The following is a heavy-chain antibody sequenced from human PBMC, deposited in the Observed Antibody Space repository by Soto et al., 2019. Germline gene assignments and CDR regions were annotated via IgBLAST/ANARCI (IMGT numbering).Heavy chain of an antibody. J-gene: IGHJ4*02. CDR3: ARAYGDYVFDY. Sequence: QVQLQESGPGLVEPSETLSLTCTVSGGSISSYYWSWIRQPPGKGLEWIGYIYYSGSTNYNPSLKSRVTISVDTSKSQFSLKLSSVTAADTAVYYGARAYGDYVFDYWGQGTLVTVSS. D-gene: IGHD4-17*01. V-gene: IGHV4-59*01. CDR1: GGSISSYY. CDR2: IYYSGST.